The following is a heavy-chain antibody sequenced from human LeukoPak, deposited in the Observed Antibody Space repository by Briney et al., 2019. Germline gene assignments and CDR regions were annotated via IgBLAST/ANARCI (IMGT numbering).Heavy chain of an antibody. CDR1: GYTFTGYY. CDR2: INPNSGGT. CDR3: ARGYDSSGYYYSIWY. V-gene: IGHV1-2*02. D-gene: IGHD3-22*01. J-gene: IGHJ4*02. Sequence: GASVKVSCKASGYTFTGYYMYWVRHAPGQGLEWMGWINPNSGGTNYAQKFQGRVTMTRDTSISTAYMELSRLRSDDTAVYYCARGYDSSGYYYSIWYWGQGTLVTVSS.